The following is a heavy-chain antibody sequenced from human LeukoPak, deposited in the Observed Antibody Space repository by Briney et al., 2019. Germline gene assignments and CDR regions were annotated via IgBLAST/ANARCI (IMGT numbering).Heavy chain of an antibody. J-gene: IGHJ6*03. Sequence: GGSLRLSCAASGFTLSNAWMSWVRQAPGKGLEWVGRIKSKTDGGTTDYAAPVKGRFTISRDDSKNTLYLQMNSLKTEDTAVYYCTTVEQWLVQHYYYYYYMDVWGKGTTVTVSS. V-gene: IGHV3-15*01. CDR3: TTVEQWLVQHYYYYYYMDV. CDR2: IKSKTDGGTT. D-gene: IGHD6-19*01. CDR1: GFTLSNAW.